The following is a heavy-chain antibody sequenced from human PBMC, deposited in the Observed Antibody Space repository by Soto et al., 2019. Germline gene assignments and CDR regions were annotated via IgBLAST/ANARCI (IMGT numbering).Heavy chain of an antibody. V-gene: IGHV3-7*01. CDR1: GFTFGSYW. Sequence: PGGSLRLSCAASGFTFGSYWMSWVRQAPGKGLEWVANINQGGREKNYVDSVKGRFSISRDDAERSHHLQMNSLRVEDTAVYYCAKFGSGSYGAYALDIWSQGTMVTVSS. J-gene: IGHJ3*02. D-gene: IGHD3-10*01. CDR3: AKFGSGSYGAYALDI. CDR2: INQGGREK.